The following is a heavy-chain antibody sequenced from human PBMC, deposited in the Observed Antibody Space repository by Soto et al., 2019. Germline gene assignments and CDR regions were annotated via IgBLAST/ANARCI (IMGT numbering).Heavy chain of an antibody. D-gene: IGHD2-15*01. Sequence: PSETLSLTCAVYGGSFSGYYWSWIRQPPGKGLEWFGEINHSGSTNYNPSLKSRVTISVDTSKNQFSLKLSSVTAADTAVYYCARGGGYCSGGSCYGYYYGMDVWGQGTTVTVSS. V-gene: IGHV4-34*01. CDR1: GGSFSGYY. J-gene: IGHJ6*02. CDR3: ARGGGYCSGGSCYGYYYGMDV. CDR2: INHSGST.